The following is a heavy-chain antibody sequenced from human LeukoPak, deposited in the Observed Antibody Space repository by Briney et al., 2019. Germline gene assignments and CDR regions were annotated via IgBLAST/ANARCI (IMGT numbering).Heavy chain of an antibody. CDR2: VNADGGNT. CDR3: ANLFTYYYGSGSSHHFDY. V-gene: IGHV3-23*01. J-gene: IGHJ4*02. D-gene: IGHD3-10*01. Sequence: GGSLRLSCAASGFTFDNYRMSWVRQAPGKGLEWVSTVNADGGNTYYADSVKGRFTISRDNSKSTLYLQMNSLRAEDTAVYYCANLFTYYYGSGSSHHFDYWGQGTLVTVSS. CDR1: GFTFDNYR.